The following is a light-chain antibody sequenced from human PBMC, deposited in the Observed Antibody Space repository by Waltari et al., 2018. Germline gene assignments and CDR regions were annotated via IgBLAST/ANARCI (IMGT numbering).Light chain of an antibody. V-gene: IGKV3-20*01. CDR1: QSVSSSY. CDR3: QQYGSSPQGIT. Sequence: EIVLTQSPGTLSLSPGERATLSCRASQSVSSSYLAWYQQKPGQAPRLLIYGASSRATGSPGRFSGSGSGTDFTLTISRLEPEDFAVYYCQQYGSSPQGITFGQGTRLEIK. CDR2: GAS. J-gene: IGKJ5*01.